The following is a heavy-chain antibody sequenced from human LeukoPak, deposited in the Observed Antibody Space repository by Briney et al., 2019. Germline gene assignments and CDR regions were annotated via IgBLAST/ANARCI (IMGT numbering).Heavy chain of an antibody. Sequence: PGGSLRLSCAASGFTFSDYNMRWIRQAPGKGLEWVSSISRSGSTKYYADSVKGRFTISRDNAKNSLYLQMNSLRAEDTAVYYCARDGGEWEQDYWGQGTLVTVSS. CDR3: ARDGGEWEQDY. CDR1: GFTFSDYN. J-gene: IGHJ4*02. V-gene: IGHV3-11*04. CDR2: ISRSGSTK. D-gene: IGHD1-26*01.